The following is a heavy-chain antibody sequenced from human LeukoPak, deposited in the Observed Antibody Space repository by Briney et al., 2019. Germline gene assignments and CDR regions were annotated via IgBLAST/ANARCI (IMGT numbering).Heavy chain of an antibody. Sequence: PSETLSLTCAVYGGSFSGYYWSWLRQPPGKGLECIGYIYYSGSTNYNPSLKSRVTISVDTSKDQFSLKLSSVTAADTAVYYCARSGIAAAGTDNWFDPWGQGTLVTVSS. D-gene: IGHD6-13*01. J-gene: IGHJ5*02. CDR3: ARSGIAAAGTDNWFDP. CDR1: GGSFSGYY. CDR2: IYYSGST. V-gene: IGHV4-59*08.